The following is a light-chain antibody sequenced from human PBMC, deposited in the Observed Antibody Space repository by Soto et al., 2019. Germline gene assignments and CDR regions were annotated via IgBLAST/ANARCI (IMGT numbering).Light chain of an antibody. J-gene: IGLJ3*02. Sequence: QSVLTQPPSVSAAPGQKVTISCSGSSSNIGNNYVSWYQQLPGTAPKLLIYDNNKRPSEIPDRFSGSKSGTSPTLGITGLHTGDEADYYCGTWDSSLSAWVFGGGTKLTVL. CDR3: GTWDSSLSAWV. CDR2: DNN. V-gene: IGLV1-51*01. CDR1: SSNIGNNY.